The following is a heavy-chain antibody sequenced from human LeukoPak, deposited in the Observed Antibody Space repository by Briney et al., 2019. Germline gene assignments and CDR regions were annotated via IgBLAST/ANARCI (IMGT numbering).Heavy chain of an antibody. CDR2: IVVGSGNT. D-gene: IGHD2-2*02. Sequence: ASVKVSCKASGFTFTSSAMQWVRQARGQRLEWIGWIVVGSGNTNYAQKFQERVTITRDMSTSTAYMELSSLRSEDTAVYYCAAVPRGYCSSTSCHNKNYYGMDVWGQGTTVTVSS. V-gene: IGHV1-58*02. CDR1: GFTFTSSA. CDR3: AAVPRGYCSSTSCHNKNYYGMDV. J-gene: IGHJ6*02.